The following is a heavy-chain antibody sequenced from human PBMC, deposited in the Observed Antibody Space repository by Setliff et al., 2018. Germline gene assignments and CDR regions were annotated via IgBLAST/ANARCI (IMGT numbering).Heavy chain of an antibody. CDR1: GYTFTGPY. V-gene: IGHV1-2*02. CDR3: ATRTAAYYFDY. J-gene: IGHJ4*02. CDR2: INPDTGYS. D-gene: IGHD6-13*01. Sequence: GASVKVSCKASGYTFTGPYMHWVRQAPGQGLEWMGWINPDTGYSKYAQKFQGRVTLTGDTSLTTAYMELRSLTSDDTAVYYCATRTAAYYFDYWAREPWSPSPQ.